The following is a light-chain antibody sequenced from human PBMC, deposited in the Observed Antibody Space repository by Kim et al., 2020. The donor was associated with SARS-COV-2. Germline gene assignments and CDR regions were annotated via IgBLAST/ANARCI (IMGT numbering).Light chain of an antibody. J-gene: IGLJ2*01. V-gene: IGLV3-1*01. CDR2: QDT. CDR1: TLGDKY. CDR3: QAWDSSTVV. Sequence: VSPGQTASITCAGDTLGDKYAFWYQQKPGQSPVLVIYQDTKRPSGIPERFSGSNSGNTATLTISGTLPMDEADYYCQAWDSSTVVFGGGTQLTVL.